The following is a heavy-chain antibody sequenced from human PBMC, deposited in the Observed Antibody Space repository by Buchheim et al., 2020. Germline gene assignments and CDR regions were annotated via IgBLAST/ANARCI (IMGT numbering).Heavy chain of an antibody. V-gene: IGHV4-30-4*01. CDR2: IHYSGNT. J-gene: IGHJ4*02. Sequence: QVHLQESGPGLVKPSQTLSLTCTVSGGSISSGDYYWSWIRQPPGKGLEWIGYIHYSGNTYYNPSLKSLFTISVDSSNNEFSLKLSSVTAADTAVYYCARDGRTYSNSQVDYWGQGTL. CDR3: ARDGRTYSNSQVDY. CDR1: GGSISSGDYY. D-gene: IGHD4-11*01.